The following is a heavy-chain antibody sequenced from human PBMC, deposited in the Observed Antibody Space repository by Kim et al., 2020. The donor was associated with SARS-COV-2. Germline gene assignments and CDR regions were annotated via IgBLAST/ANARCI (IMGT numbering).Heavy chain of an antibody. D-gene: IGHD2-8*02. Sequence: SETLSLTCTVSGGSISSYCWSWIWQLPGKGMEWVGYIDNSGSTSTNPYLPIQGTISVDMSKNQYSLKLTSVTAAAAATSFYTRDLGTGYCYYGMDVWG. CDR2: IDNSGST. CDR3: TRDLGTGYCYYGMDV. V-gene: IGHV4-59*01. J-gene: IGHJ6*01. CDR1: GGSISSYC.